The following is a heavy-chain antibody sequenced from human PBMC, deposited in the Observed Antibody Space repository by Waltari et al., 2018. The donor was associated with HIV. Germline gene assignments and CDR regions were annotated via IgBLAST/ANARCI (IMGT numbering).Heavy chain of an antibody. CDR2: INYSGRT. Sequence: QLQLQESGPGLVKPSETLSLTCIVSGGSISSSNSYWGWIRQTPGQGLEWIGSINYSGRTYYNPSLKSRVTISVDTSKKQFSLKLTSVTAADTAVYFCARGPPYCGGDCYSFWYFDLWGRGTLVTVSS. V-gene: IGHV4-39*01. CDR1: GGSISSSNSY. J-gene: IGHJ2*01. CDR3: ARGPPYCGGDCYSFWYFDL. D-gene: IGHD2-21*02.